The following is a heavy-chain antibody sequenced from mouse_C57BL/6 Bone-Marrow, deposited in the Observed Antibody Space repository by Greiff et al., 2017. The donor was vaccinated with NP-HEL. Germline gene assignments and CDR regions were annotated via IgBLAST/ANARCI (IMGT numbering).Heavy chain of an antibody. CDR3: GRKGDDLPSWEGYYAVDY. CDR2: INPNNGGT. J-gene: IGHJ4*01. CDR1: GYTFTDYY. D-gene: IGHD4-1*01. V-gene: IGHV1-26*01. Sequence: VQLQQSGPVLVKPGASVKISCKASGYTFTDYYMNWVKQSHGKSLEWIGDINPNNGGTSYHQKFTGKATLSVDKSSSTAYLVLRSLTSEDSAVYVSGRKGDDLPSWEGYYAVDYWGQGKSDTVSS.